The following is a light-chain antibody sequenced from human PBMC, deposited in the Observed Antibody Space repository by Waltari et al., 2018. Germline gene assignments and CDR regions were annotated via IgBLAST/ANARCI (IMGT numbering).Light chain of an antibody. Sequence: ELVLTQSPATLSLSPGERATLSCRASQSVRSHLAWYQQKTGQAPRLLIYDASSRATGIPDRFSGSGSWTDFTLTSSSLEPEDFAVYYCQQRSDWRTFGQGTKVEIK. CDR2: DAS. J-gene: IGKJ1*01. V-gene: IGKV3-11*01. CDR3: QQRSDWRT. CDR1: QSVRSH.